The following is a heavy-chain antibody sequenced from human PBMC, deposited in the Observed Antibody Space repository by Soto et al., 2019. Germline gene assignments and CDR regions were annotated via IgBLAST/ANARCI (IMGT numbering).Heavy chain of an antibody. V-gene: IGHV4-39*01. CDR1: GGSISSGPYS. D-gene: IGHD6-19*01. Sequence: SETLSLTCTVSGGSISSGPYSWGWIRQPPGKGLEWIGTFYYSGRTYYSPSLESRVTISVDTSKNQFSLKVSSVTAADTAVYYCARHLFRGLGLTVYSSGWYGFDYNYYGMDVWVQGTSVT. CDR2: FYYSGRT. J-gene: IGHJ6*02. CDR3: ARHLFRGLGLTVYSSGWYGFDYNYYGMDV.